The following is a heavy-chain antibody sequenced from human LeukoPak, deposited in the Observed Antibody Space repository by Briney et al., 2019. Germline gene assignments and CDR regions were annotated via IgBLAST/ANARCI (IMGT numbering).Heavy chain of an antibody. D-gene: IGHD2-21*02. J-gene: IGHJ4*02. CDR3: ARECGGDCYSVLAQHDVFDY. V-gene: IGHV1-2*02. CDR2: INPNSGGT. CDR1: GYTFTGYY. Sequence: ASVKVSCRASGYTFTGYYMHWVRQAPGQGLEWMGWINPNSGGTNYAQKFQGRVTITADKSTSTAYMELSSLRSEDTAVYYCARECGGDCYSVLAQHDVFDYWGQGTLVTVSS.